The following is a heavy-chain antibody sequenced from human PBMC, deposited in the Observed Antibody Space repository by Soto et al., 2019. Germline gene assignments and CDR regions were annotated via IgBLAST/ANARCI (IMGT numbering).Heavy chain of an antibody. CDR1: GYTFTSSG. V-gene: IGHV1-18*01. D-gene: IGHD6-19*01. CDR3: GIAAYSSGWPWDTPDY. Sequence: ASVKVSCKASGYTFTSSGFLWVRQAPGQGLEWMGWISAYNGNTNYAQKFQGRLTMTTDKSTSTAHMELRSLRSDDTAVYYCGIAAYSSGWPWDTPDYWGQVTLVTVSS. CDR2: ISAYNGNT. J-gene: IGHJ4*02.